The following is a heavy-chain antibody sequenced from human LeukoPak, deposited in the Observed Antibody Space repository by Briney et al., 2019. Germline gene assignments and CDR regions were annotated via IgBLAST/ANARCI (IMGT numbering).Heavy chain of an antibody. CDR3: ATRANIVVVVAATEGAFDN. Sequence: PSETLSLTCTVSGYSISSGYYWGWIRQPPGKGLEWIGSIYHSGSTYYNPSLKSRVTISVDTSKNQFSLKLSSVTAADTAVYYCATRANIVVVVAATEGAFDNWGQGTMVTVSS. J-gene: IGHJ3*02. CDR1: GYSISSGYY. D-gene: IGHD2-15*01. V-gene: IGHV4-38-2*02. CDR2: IYHSGST.